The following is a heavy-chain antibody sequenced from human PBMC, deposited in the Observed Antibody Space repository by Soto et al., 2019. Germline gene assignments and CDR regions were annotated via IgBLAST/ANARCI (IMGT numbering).Heavy chain of an antibody. V-gene: IGHV3-30*18. D-gene: IGHD3-10*01. J-gene: IGHJ4*02. Sequence: GGSLRLSCAASGFTFSSYGMHWVRQAPGKGLEWVAVISYDGSNKYYADSVKGRFTISRDNSKNTLYLQMNSLRAEDTAVYYCAKDSEVPAGYWGQGTLVTVSS. CDR2: ISYDGSNK. CDR1: GFTFSSYG. CDR3: AKDSEVPAGY.